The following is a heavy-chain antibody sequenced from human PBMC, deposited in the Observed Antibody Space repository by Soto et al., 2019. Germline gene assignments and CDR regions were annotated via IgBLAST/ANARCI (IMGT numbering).Heavy chain of an antibody. CDR1: GYTFTSYA. Sequence: ASVKVSCKASGYTFTSYAMHWVRQAPGQRLEWMGWINAGNGNTKYSQKFQGRVIITRDTSASTAYMELSSLRSEDTAVYYCARAAYYYESSGYYPGDYWGQGTLVTVSS. D-gene: IGHD3-22*01. CDR2: INAGNGNT. J-gene: IGHJ4*02. CDR3: ARAAYYYESSGYYPGDY. V-gene: IGHV1-3*01.